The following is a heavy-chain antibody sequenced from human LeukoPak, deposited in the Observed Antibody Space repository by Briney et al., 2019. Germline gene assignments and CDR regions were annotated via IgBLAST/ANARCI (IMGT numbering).Heavy chain of an antibody. V-gene: IGHV3-30*04. D-gene: IGHD2-21*01. Sequence: GGSLRLSCAASGFTFSNYPMHWVRQAPGKGLEWVAVISYDGSNKYYADSVKGRFTISRDNSKNTLYLQMNSLRAEDTAVYYCAKDKGETGVFDYWGQGTLVTVSS. CDR2: ISYDGSNK. J-gene: IGHJ4*02. CDR3: AKDKGETGVFDY. CDR1: GFTFSNYP.